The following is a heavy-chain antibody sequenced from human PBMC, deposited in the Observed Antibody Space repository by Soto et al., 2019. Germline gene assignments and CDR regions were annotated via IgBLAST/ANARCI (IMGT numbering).Heavy chain of an antibody. CDR3: ARNYDSTAGGAFDI. Sequence: QAPGKGLEWVSVIYSGGSTYYADSVKGRFTISRDNSKNTLYLQMNSLRAEDTAVYYCARNYDSTAGGAFDIWGQGTMVTVSS. J-gene: IGHJ3*02. D-gene: IGHD3-22*01. CDR2: IYSGGST. V-gene: IGHV3-53*01.